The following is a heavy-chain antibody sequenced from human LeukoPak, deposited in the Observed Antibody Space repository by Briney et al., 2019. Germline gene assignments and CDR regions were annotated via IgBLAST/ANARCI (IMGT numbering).Heavy chain of an antibody. CDR2: IFYSGST. V-gene: IGHV4-31*02. CDR1: DGRLSGGGCR. Sequence: SDGRLSGGGCRSRWSPQHPRKSLEGVGYIFYSGSTYYNPSLKSRVTISVDTSKNQFSLKLSSVTAADTAVYYCARGRPESYCGGDCYPPFDYWGQGTLVTVSS. J-gene: IGHJ4*02. D-gene: IGHD2-21*02. CDR3: ARGRPESYCGGDCYPPFDY.